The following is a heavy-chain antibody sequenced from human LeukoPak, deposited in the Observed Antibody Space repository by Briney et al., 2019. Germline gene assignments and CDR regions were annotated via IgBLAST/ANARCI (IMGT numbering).Heavy chain of an antibody. D-gene: IGHD3-22*01. CDR2: IIPILGIA. CDR3: ARFGDYYDSSGYYFGS. CDR1: GGTFSSYA. J-gene: IGHJ5*02. Sequence: SVKVSCKASGGTFSSYAISWVRQAPGQGLEWMGRIIPILGIANYAQKFQGRVTITADKSTSAAYMELSSLRSEDTAVYYCARFGDYYDSSGYYFGSWGQGTLVTVSS. V-gene: IGHV1-69*04.